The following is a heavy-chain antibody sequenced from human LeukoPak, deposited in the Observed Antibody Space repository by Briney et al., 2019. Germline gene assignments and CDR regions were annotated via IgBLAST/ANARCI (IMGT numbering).Heavy chain of an antibody. D-gene: IGHD2-15*01. V-gene: IGHV4-34*01. CDR1: GGSFSDYY. Sequence: SETLSLTCAVYGGSFSDYYWSWIRQPPGKGLEWIGEINHSGSTNYNPSLKSRVTISVDTSKNQFSLKLSSVTAADTAVYYCARGYCSGGSCYSGYYYYYGMDVWGQGTTVTVSS. J-gene: IGHJ6*02. CDR2: INHSGST. CDR3: ARGYCSGGSCYSGYYYYYGMDV.